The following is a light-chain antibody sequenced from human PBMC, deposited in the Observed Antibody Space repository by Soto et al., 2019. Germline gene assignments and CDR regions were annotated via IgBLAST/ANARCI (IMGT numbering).Light chain of an antibody. Sequence: QSALTQPASVSGSPGQSITISCTGSSSDVGDYNYVSWYQQHPGKAPKLIIYDVTDRPSGVSNRFSGSKSGNTASLTISGLQAEDEADYYCTSYTTNSVVFGGGTQLTVL. J-gene: IGLJ2*01. CDR2: DVT. V-gene: IGLV2-14*01. CDR1: SSDVGDYNY. CDR3: TSYTTNSVV.